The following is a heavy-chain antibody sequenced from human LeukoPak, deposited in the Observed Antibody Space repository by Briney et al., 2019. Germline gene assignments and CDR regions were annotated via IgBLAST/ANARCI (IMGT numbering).Heavy chain of an antibody. V-gene: IGHV1-69*13. J-gene: IGHJ5*02. D-gene: IGHD3-22*01. CDR2: IIPIFGTA. CDR3: ARGQYYYDSSGYYWFDP. Sequence: ASVKVSCKASGGTFSSYAISWVRQAPGQGLEWMGGIIPIFGTANYAQRFQGRVTITADESTSTVYMELSSLRSEDTAVYYCARGQYYYDSSGYYWFDPWGQGTLVTVSS. CDR1: GGTFSSYA.